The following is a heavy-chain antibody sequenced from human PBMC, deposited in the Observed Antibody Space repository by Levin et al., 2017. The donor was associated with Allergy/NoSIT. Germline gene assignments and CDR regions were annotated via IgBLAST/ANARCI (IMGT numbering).Heavy chain of an antibody. CDR1: GFTFSSYA. V-gene: IGHV3-30-3*01. J-gene: IGHJ6*03. Sequence: GGSLRLSCAASGFTFSSYAMHWVRQAPGKGLEWVAVISYDGSNKYYADSVKGRFTISRDNSKNTLYLQMNSLRAEDTAVYYCARASAPGDYDYYYYMDVWGKGTTVTVSS. CDR2: ISYDGSNK. D-gene: IGHD2-21*02. CDR3: ARASAPGDYDYYYYMDV.